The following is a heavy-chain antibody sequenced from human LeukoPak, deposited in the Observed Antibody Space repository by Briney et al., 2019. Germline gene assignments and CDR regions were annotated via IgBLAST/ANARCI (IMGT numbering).Heavy chain of an antibody. J-gene: IGHJ4*02. CDR2: VSGGSTNI. V-gene: IGHV3-48*03. D-gene: IGHD6-13*01. Sequence: PGGSLRLSCAASGFTFNNYEMNWVRQAPGKGLEWVSSVSGGSTNIYYADSVKGRFTTSGDNAENSLYLQMNSLRADDMAVYYCARAYSSSWTRGYFDYWGQGSLVTVSS. CDR3: ARAYSSSWTRGYFDY. CDR1: GFTFNNYE.